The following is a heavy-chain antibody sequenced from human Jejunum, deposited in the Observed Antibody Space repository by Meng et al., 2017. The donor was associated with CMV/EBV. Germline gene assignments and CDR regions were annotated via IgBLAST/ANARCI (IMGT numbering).Heavy chain of an antibody. D-gene: IGHD2-8*01. V-gene: IGHV3-23*03. CDR2: ISSDGIDT. J-gene: IGHJ6*01. CDR1: FSSYG. CDR3: AKYAKGVRSGNIYAMDV. Sequence: FSSYGMSWVRQAPGKGLEWVSMISSDGIDTYYADSVKGRFITSRDNSKNMLYLQINSLRAEDTAVYYCAKYAKGVRSGNIYAMDVWGQGTTVTVSS.